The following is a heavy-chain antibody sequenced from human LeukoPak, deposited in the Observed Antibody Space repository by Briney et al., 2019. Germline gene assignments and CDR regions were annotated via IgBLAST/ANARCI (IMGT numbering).Heavy chain of an antibody. Sequence: GGSLRLSCAASGFTFSSYGMHWVRQAPGKGLEWVAFIRYDGSNKYYADSVKGRFTISRDNSKNTLYLQMNSLRAEDTAVYYCAKDPTYYYDSSGVDIWGQGTMVTVSS. J-gene: IGHJ3*02. CDR2: IRYDGSNK. D-gene: IGHD3-22*01. V-gene: IGHV3-30*02. CDR3: AKDPTYYYDSSGVDI. CDR1: GFTFSSYG.